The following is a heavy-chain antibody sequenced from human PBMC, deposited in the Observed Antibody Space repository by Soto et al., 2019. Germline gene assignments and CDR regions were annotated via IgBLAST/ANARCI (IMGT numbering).Heavy chain of an antibody. V-gene: IGHV3-30*18. J-gene: IGHJ4*02. CDR1: GFTFSSYG. Sequence: GGSLRLSCAASGFTFSSYGMHWVRQAPGKGLEWVAVISYDGSNKYYADSVKGRFTISRDNSKNTLYLQMNSLRAEDTAVYDCVKDLTGVEYSDGPRFDYWGQGTLVTVSS. D-gene: IGHD5-18*01. CDR2: ISYDGSNK. CDR3: VKDLTGVEYSDGPRFDY.